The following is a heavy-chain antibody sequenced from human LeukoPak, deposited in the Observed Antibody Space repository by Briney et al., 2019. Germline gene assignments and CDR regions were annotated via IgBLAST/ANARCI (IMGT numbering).Heavy chain of an antibody. CDR3: ARVGRSSIAVAGTFDY. CDR2: IYYNGNT. V-gene: IGHV4-59*08. Sequence: SETLSLTCTISGGSINSYYWNWIRQPPGKGLEWIGYIYYNGNTNYNPSLKSRVTISVDTSKNQFSLKLSSVTAADTAVYYCARVGRSSIAVAGTFDYWGQGTLVTVSS. J-gene: IGHJ4*02. CDR1: GGSINSYY. D-gene: IGHD6-19*01.